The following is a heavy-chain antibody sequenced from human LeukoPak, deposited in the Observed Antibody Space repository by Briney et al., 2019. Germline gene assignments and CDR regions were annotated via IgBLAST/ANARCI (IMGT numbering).Heavy chain of an antibody. Sequence: GGTLRLSCAASGFTVSSNYMSWVRQAPGKGLEWVAVILSDGSKEFYTDSVKGRFTISRDNSKNTLYLQMNSLRAEDTAVYYCVRDDDRPDNGLDYWGQGTLVTVSS. V-gene: IGHV3-33*08. CDR3: VRDDDRPDNGLDY. CDR1: GFTVSSNY. D-gene: IGHD3-22*01. CDR2: ILSDGSKE. J-gene: IGHJ4*02.